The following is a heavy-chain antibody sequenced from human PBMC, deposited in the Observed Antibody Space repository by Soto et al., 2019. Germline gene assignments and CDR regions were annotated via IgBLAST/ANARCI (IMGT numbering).Heavy chain of an antibody. CDR3: ARDTAAPIAAPGGMDV. CDR2: IWYDGSNK. D-gene: IGHD6-13*01. V-gene: IGHV3-33*01. Sequence: PGGSLRLSCAASGFTFISYGMHWVRQAPGKGLEWVAVIWYDGSNKDYADSVKGRFTISRDNSKNTLYLQMNSLRAEDTAVYYCARDTAAPIAAPGGMDVWGQGTTVTVSS. CDR1: GFTFISYG. J-gene: IGHJ6*02.